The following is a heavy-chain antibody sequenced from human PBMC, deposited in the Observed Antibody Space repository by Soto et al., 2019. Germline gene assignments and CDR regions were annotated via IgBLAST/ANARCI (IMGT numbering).Heavy chain of an antibody. Sequence: QVQLQESGPGLVKPSETLSVTCSVSGGSIMSSNWWDWLRQSPGMGLEWIGEVSHDGASINLKPSLGRRVTLSVDKSNNQLSLSMTSVTAADTAVYYCAREVLAGWLDTWGQGAWVTVSS. D-gene: IGHD3-9*01. CDR3: AREVLAGWLDT. CDR2: VSHDGASI. CDR1: GGSIMSSNW. J-gene: IGHJ4*02. V-gene: IGHV4-4*02.